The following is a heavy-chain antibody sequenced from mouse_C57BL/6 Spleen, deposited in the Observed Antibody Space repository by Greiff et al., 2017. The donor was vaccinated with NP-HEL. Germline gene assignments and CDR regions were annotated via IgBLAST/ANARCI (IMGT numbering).Heavy chain of an antibody. CDR1: GYTFTDYY. V-gene: IGHV1-26*01. CDR3: ARRGGVYYGNYDYAMDY. Sequence: EVQLQQSGPELVKPGASVKISCKASGYTFTDYYMNWVKQSHGKSLEWIGDINPNNGGTSYNQKFKGKATLNVDKSSSTAYMELRSLTSEDSAVYYCARRGGVYYGNYDYAMDYWGQGTSVTVSS. D-gene: IGHD2-1*01. J-gene: IGHJ4*01. CDR2: INPNNGGT.